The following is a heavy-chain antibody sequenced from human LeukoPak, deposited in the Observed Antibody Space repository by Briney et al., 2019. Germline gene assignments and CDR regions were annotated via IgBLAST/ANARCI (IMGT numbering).Heavy chain of an antibody. Sequence: SETLSLTCAVSGGSISSGGYSWSWIRQPPGKSLEWIGYIYHSGSTYYNPSLKSRVTISVDRSKNQFSLKLSSVTAADTAVYYCARSLELGVYNWFHPWGQGTLVTVSS. CDR2: IYHSGST. CDR3: ARSLELGVYNWFHP. V-gene: IGHV4-30-2*01. D-gene: IGHD1-7*01. CDR1: GGSISSGGYS. J-gene: IGHJ5*02.